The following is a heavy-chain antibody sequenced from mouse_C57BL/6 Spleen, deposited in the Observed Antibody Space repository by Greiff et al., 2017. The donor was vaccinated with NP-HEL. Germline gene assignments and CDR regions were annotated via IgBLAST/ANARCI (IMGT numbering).Heavy chain of an antibody. CDR3: ARSRYGNAMDY. D-gene: IGHD1-1*02. J-gene: IGHJ4*01. V-gene: IGHV1-69*01. CDR1: GYTFTSYW. Sequence: QVQLQQPGAELVMPGASVKLSCKASGYTFTSYWMHWVKQRPGQGLEWIGEIDPSDSYTNYNQKFKGKSTLTVDKPSSTAYMQLSSLTSEDSAVYYCARSRYGNAMDYWGQGTSVTVSS. CDR2: IDPSDSYT.